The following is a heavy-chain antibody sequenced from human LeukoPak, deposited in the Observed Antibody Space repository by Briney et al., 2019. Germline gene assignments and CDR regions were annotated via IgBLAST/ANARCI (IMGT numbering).Heavy chain of an antibody. CDR2: MNPNSGNT. Sequence: ASVKVSCKASGYTFTSYDINWVRQATGQGLEWMGWMNPNSGNTGYAQKFQGRVTMTRNTSISTAYMELSSLRSEDTAVYYCARFPYSGSWYEKGSYYFDYWGQGTLVTVSS. D-gene: IGHD6-13*01. CDR3: ARFPYSGSWYEKGSYYFDY. J-gene: IGHJ4*02. V-gene: IGHV1-8*02. CDR1: GYTFTSYD.